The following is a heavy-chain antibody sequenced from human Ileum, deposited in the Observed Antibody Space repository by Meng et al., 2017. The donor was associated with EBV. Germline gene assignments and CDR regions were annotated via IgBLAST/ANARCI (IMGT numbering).Heavy chain of an antibody. CDR1: GYTFTNYD. Sequence: QVHLGQSGAEVEKTGASVKVSCKASGYTFTNYDISWVRQATGQGLEWMGWMNPKTGTAHYAQKFQGRVSMTRDTSITTAYMELSSLTSEDTAVYYCVRTLERGDYWGQGTLVTVSS. CDR2: MNPKTGTA. J-gene: IGHJ4*02. D-gene: IGHD5-24*01. CDR3: VRTLERGDY. V-gene: IGHV1-8*01.